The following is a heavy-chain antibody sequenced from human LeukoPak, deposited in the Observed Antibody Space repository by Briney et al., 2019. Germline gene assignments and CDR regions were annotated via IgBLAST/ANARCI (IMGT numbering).Heavy chain of an antibody. CDR1: GFTFSGYT. Sequence: GGSLRLSCAASGFTFSGYTMHWVRQAPGKGLGWVSSISGRSSHIYYTDSVKGRFTIPRDNAKNSLYLQMNSLRVEDTAVYYCAREIYASGTYYYWGQGTLVTVSS. CDR2: ISGRSSHI. J-gene: IGHJ4*02. V-gene: IGHV3-21*01. D-gene: IGHD3-10*01. CDR3: AREIYASGTYYY.